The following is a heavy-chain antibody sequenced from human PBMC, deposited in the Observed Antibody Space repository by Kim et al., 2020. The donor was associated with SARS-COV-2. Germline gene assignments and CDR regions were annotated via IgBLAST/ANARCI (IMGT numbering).Heavy chain of an antibody. CDR2: INPSGGST. J-gene: IGHJ6*02. D-gene: IGHD3-3*01. V-gene: IGHV1-46*01. Sequence: ASVKVSCKASGYTFTSYYMHWVRQAPGQGLEWMGIINPSGGSTSYAQKFQGRVTMTRDTSTSTVYMELSSLRSEDTAVYYCARGGYYDFWSGYPYYYYGMDVWGQGTTVTVSS. CDR3: ARGGYYDFWSGYPYYYYGMDV. CDR1: GYTFTSYY.